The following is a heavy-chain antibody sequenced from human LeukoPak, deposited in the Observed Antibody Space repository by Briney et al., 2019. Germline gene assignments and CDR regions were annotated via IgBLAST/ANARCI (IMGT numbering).Heavy chain of an antibody. D-gene: IGHD3-9*01. CDR2: INAGNGNT. CDR3: ATFLLRYFDWLPPHDAFDI. J-gene: IGHJ3*02. Sequence: WASVKVSCKASGYTFTSYAMHWVRQAPGQRLEWMGWINAGNGNTKYSQEFQGRVTITRDTSTDTAYMELSSLRSEDTAVYYCATFLLRYFDWLPPHDAFDIWGQGTMVTVSS. CDR1: GYTFTSYA. V-gene: IGHV1-3*03.